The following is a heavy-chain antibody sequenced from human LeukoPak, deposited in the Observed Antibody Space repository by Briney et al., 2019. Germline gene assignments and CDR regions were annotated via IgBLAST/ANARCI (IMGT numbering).Heavy chain of an antibody. CDR3: ARDYDILTGYYNMVDY. V-gene: IGHV1-2*02. Sequence: GASVKVSCKASGYTFTGYYMHWVRQAPGQGLEWMGWINPNSGGTNYAQKFQGRVTMTRDTSISTAYMELSRLRPDDTAVYYCARDYDILTGYYNMVDYWGQGTLVTVSS. J-gene: IGHJ4*02. CDR1: GYTFTGYY. CDR2: INPNSGGT. D-gene: IGHD3-9*01.